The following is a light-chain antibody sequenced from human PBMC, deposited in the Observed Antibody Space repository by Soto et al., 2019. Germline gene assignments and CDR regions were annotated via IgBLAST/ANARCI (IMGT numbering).Light chain of an antibody. CDR1: SGSVLTSHY. Sequence: QTVVTQEPSFSVSPGGTVTLTCGLTSGSVLTSHYTSWFQQTPGQPPRTLIYSTKSRSPGVPDRFSGSILGNKGALTITGAQADDEGDYYCVLYIGTGLVFGGGTQRPSS. V-gene: IGLV8-61*01. CDR3: VLYIGTGLV. CDR2: STK. J-gene: IGLJ7*01.